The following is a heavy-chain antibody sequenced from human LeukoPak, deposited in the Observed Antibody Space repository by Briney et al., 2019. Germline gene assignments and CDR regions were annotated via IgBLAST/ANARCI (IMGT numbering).Heavy chain of an antibody. J-gene: IGHJ6*03. CDR1: GGSISSYY. Sequence: PSETLSLTCTVSGGSISSYYWSWIRQPPGKGLEWTGYIYYSGSTNYNPSLKSRVTISVDTSKNQFSLKLSSVTAADTAVYYCARGSSGSYRKYYYYMDVWGKGTTVTVSS. V-gene: IGHV4-59*12. CDR3: ARGSSGSYRKYYYYMDV. CDR2: IYYSGST. D-gene: IGHD1-26*01.